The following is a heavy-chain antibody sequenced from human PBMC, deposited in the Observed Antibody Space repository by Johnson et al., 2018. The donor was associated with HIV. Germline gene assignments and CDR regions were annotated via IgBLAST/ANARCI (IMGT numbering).Heavy chain of an antibody. CDR2: IKRKTDGGTT. CDR1: GFTFSNAW. Sequence: EVQLVESGGGLVKPGGSLRLSCAVSGFTFSNAWMSWVRQAPGKGLEWVGRIKRKTDGGTTDYAAPVKGRFNISRDDSKNPLHLQMNSLKTEDTAVYYCTTDLAAVGSGAFDIWGQGTLVTVSS. D-gene: IGHD6-13*01. CDR3: TTDLAAVGSGAFDI. V-gene: IGHV3-15*01. J-gene: IGHJ3*02.